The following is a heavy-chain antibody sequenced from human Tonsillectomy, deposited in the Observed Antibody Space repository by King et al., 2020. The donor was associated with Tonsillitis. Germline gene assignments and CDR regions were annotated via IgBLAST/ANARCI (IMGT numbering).Heavy chain of an antibody. D-gene: IGHD3-10*01. V-gene: IGHV4-34*01. J-gene: IGHJ4*02. CDR2: INHSGST. CDR3: ARGKTRAGGSDY. CDR1: GGSFSGYY. Sequence: VQLQQWGAGLLKPSETLSLTCAVYGGSFSGYYWSWIRQPPGKGLEWIGEINHSGSTNYNPSLKSRVTISVDTSKNQFSLKLSSVTAADTAVYYCARGKTRAGGSDYWGQGTLVTVSS.